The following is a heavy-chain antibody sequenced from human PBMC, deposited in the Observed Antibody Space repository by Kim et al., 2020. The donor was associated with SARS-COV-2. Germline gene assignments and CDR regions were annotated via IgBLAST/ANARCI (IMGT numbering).Heavy chain of an antibody. CDR2: ISSSSSYI. CDR3: ARPKPREWSVRYFDWLSRSYYYYGMDV. V-gene: IGHV3-21*01. J-gene: IGHJ6*02. CDR1: GFTFSSYS. D-gene: IGHD3-9*01. Sequence: GGSLRLSCAASGFTFSSYSMNWVRQAPGKGLEWVSSISSSSSYIYYADSVKGRFTISRDNAKNSLYLQMNSLRAEDTAVYYCARPKPREWSVRYFDWLSRSYYYYGMDVWGQGTTVTVSS.